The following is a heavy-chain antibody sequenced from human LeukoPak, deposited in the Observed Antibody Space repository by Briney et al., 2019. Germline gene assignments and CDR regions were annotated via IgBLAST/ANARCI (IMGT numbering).Heavy chain of an antibody. Sequence: PGGSLRLSCAASGFTFSDYYMSWVRQPPGKGLEWVSTISSSGGSTFYAESVKGRFTISRDNNENTLYLQMNSLRVEDTAVYYCARAAQVTGRPNLGGHFDYWGQGTLVTVSS. D-gene: IGHD6-6*01. CDR1: GFTFSDYY. V-gene: IGHV3-23*01. J-gene: IGHJ4*02. CDR2: ISSSGGST. CDR3: ARAAQVTGRPNLGGHFDY.